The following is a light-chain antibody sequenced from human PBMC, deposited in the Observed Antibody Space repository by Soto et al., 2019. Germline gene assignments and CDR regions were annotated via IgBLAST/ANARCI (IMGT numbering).Light chain of an antibody. J-gene: IGKJ5*01. CDR3: QQYNNWPFS. V-gene: IGKV3-15*01. CDR2: DVY. Sequence: EIVRTQYPGTMWVSAGERSARCCMAGQGVTTNFAWYQPKSGQSRRLLIYDVYIRPTGVTARFSGTGSETDSTLTITGLQSEDSAVYFCQQYNNWPFSFGQGTRLEIK. CDR1: QGVTTN.